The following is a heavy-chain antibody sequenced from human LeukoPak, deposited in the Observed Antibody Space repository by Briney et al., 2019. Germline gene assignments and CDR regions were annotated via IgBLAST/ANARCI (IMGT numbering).Heavy chain of an antibody. CDR2: ISGSGGST. J-gene: IGHJ6*02. CDR3: AKDPRIRSAYYYYGMDV. V-gene: IGHV3-23*01. CDR1: GFTFSSYA. D-gene: IGHD2/OR15-2a*01. Sequence: GGSLRLSCAASGFTFSSYAMSWVRQAPGKGLEWVSAISGSGGSTYYADSVKGRFTISRDNSENTLYLQMNSLRAEDTAVYYCAKDPRIRSAYYYYGMDVWGQGTTVTVSS.